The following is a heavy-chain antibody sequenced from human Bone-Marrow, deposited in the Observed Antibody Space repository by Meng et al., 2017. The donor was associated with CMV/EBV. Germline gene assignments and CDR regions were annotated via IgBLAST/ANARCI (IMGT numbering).Heavy chain of an antibody. J-gene: IGHJ5*02. CDR1: GFTFSDYY. CDR2: ISSSGSTI. D-gene: IGHD3-3*01. CDR3: ARDRPEGHDFWSGYSGGFDP. Sequence: GESLKISCAASGFTFSDYYMSWIRQAPGKGLEWVSYISSSGSTIYYADSVKGRFTISRDNAKNSLYLQMNSLRAEDTAVYYCARDRPEGHDFWSGYSGGFDPWGQGTLVTVSS. V-gene: IGHV3-11*01.